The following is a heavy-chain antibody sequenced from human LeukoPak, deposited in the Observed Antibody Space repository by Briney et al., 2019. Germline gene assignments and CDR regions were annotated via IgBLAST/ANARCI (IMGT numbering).Heavy chain of an antibody. CDR3: ARDRSPAGGRSDFDY. V-gene: IGHV1-69*01. Sequence: SVKVSCKASGGTFSSYAISWVRQAPGQGLEWMGGIIPIFGTANYAQKFQGRVTITADESTSTAYMELSSLRSEDTAVYYCARDRSPAGGRSDFDYRGQGTLVTVSS. D-gene: IGHD6-13*01. CDR2: IIPIFGTA. J-gene: IGHJ4*02. CDR1: GGTFSSYA.